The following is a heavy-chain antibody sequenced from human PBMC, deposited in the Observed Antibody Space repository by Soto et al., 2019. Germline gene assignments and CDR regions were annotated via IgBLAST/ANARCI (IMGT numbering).Heavy chain of an antibody. V-gene: IGHV3-48*02. CDR2: ISSSSSTI. D-gene: IGHD6-19*01. J-gene: IGHJ6*02. CDR1: GFTFSSYS. Sequence: GGSLRLSCAASGFTFSSYSMNWVRQAPGKGLEWVSYISSSSSTIYYADSVKGRFTISRDNAKNSLYLQMNSLRDEDTAVYYCASSIAVAGTGSKGRNYYYYYGMDVWGQGTTVTVSS. CDR3: ASSIAVAGTGSKGRNYYYYYGMDV.